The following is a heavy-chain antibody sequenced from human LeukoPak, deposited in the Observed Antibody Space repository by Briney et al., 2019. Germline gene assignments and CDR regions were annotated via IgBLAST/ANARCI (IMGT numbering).Heavy chain of an antibody. V-gene: IGHV1-2*02. CDR3: ARAPLTVPDAGPFDY. CDR2: INPNSGGT. D-gene: IGHD6-19*01. Sequence: ASVKVSCKASGYTFTGYYMHWVRQAPGQGLEWMGWINPNSGGTNYAQKFQGRVTMTRDTSISAAYLELSSLRSDDTAVYYCARAPLTVPDAGPFDYWGQGALVTVSS. CDR1: GYTFTGYY. J-gene: IGHJ4*02.